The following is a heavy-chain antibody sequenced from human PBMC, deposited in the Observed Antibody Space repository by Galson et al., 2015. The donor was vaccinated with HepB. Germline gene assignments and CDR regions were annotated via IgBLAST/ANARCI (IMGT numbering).Heavy chain of an antibody. Sequence: SLRLSCAASGFTFSSYGMHWVRQAPGKGLEWVAFIRYDGSNKYYADSVKGRFTISRDNSKNTLYLQMNSLRAEDTAVYYCAKNRFVVVGSGFDYWGQGTLVTVSS. CDR2: IRYDGSNK. V-gene: IGHV3-30*02. CDR3: AKNRFVVVGSGFDY. CDR1: GFTFSSYG. D-gene: IGHD2-15*01. J-gene: IGHJ4*02.